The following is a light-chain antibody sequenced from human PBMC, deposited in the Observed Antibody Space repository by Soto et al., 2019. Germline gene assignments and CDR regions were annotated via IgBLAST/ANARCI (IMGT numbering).Light chain of an antibody. CDR1: QSVTSN. CDR3: QQFDNSLWT. J-gene: IGKJ1*01. Sequence: EIVMTQSPATLSVSPGERVTLSCRASQSVTSNLAWYQQKPGQAPILLIFGASTRATGLPARFSGSGSGTEFTLTITSLRSEDFAVYYCQQFDNSLWTFGQGTKVDIK. V-gene: IGKV3-15*01. CDR2: GAS.